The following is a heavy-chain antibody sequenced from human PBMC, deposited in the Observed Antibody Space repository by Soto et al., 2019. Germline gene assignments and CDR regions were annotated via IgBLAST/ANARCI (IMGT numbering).Heavy chain of an antibody. CDR2: ITPIFGTV. D-gene: IGHD3-16*01. Sequence: SVKVSCKASGGTFSSYSFSWVRQAPGQGLEWMGGITPIFGTVHYAQNFRGRVTITADKSTSIVHMELSSLRSEDTAVFYCARGGDTREGRGVFFSWGQGTLVTVSS. J-gene: IGHJ5*02. CDR1: GGTFSSYS. V-gene: IGHV1-69*06. CDR3: ARGGDTREGRGVFFS.